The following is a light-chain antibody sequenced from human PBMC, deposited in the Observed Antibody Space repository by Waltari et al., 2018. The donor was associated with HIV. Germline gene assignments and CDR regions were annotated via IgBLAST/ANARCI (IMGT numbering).Light chain of an antibody. J-gene: IGKJ1*01. Sequence: EIVLTQSPGTLSLSPGDRSTLSCRASQSVSANFLAWYQQRPGQAPRLLVPGGSRRPTDVPYRFSSRTFGTDFILTISRLEPEDFAVYYCKQCATSPWTFGQGTTV. CDR2: GGS. CDR1: QSVSANF. CDR3: KQCATSPWT. V-gene: IGKV3-20*01.